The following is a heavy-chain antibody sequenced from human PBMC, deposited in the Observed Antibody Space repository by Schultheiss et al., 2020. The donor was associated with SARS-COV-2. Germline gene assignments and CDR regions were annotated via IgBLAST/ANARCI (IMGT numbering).Heavy chain of an antibody. CDR1: GGSISSSSYY. Sequence: SQTLSLTCTVSGGSISSSSYYWGWIRQHPGKGLEWIGYIYYSGSTYYNPSLKSLVTISVDTSKNQFSLKLSSVTAADTAVYYCARGLSYYYDSSGYTDAFDIWGQGTMVTVAS. J-gene: IGHJ3*02. D-gene: IGHD3-22*01. CDR3: ARGLSYYYDSSGYTDAFDI. V-gene: IGHV4-31*01. CDR2: IYYSGST.